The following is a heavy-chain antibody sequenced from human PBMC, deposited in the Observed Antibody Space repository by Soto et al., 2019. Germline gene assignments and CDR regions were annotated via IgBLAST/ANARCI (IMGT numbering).Heavy chain of an antibody. D-gene: IGHD6-19*01. J-gene: IGHJ4*02. V-gene: IGHV1-3*05. Sequence: QVQLVQSGAAEKKPGASVKVSCKASGYTFTGYAMHWVHQAPGQRLEWMGWINAGNGNTKYSQKFQGRVTITRDTSASAAYMELSSLSSENTAVYYCARAVAVPADFDYWRQGTLVTVSS. CDR3: ARAVAVPADFDY. CDR1: GYTFTGYA. CDR2: INAGNGNT.